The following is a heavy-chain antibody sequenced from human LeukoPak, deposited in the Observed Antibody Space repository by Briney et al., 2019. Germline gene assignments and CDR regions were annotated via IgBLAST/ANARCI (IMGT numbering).Heavy chain of an antibody. CDR3: AKDRCSSTSCYIFDY. V-gene: IGHV3-30*02. CDR2: IRYDGTNK. Sequence: GSLRLSCAASGFTFINYGMHWVRQAPGKGLGWVAFIRYDGTNKYYADSVKGRFTTSRDNTLYLQMNSLRAEDTAVYYCAKDRCSSTSCYIFDYWGQGTLVTVSS. CDR1: GFTFINYG. J-gene: IGHJ4*02. D-gene: IGHD2-2*02.